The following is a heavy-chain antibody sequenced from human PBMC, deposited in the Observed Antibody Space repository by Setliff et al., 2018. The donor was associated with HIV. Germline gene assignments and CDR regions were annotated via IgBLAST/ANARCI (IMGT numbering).Heavy chain of an antibody. CDR2: LNWRGDDT. V-gene: IGHV3-20*04. J-gene: IGHJ5*02. D-gene: IGHD6-19*01. CDR3: AKAGGSGWFAMNL. Sequence: GGSLSRSCAASGFKFDDYGMSWVRQAPGKGLEWVFGLNWRGDDTGYADSVEGRFTISRDNAQISVYRQMNNLRAEDTAFYYCAKAGGSGWFAMNLWGQGTLVTVSS. CDR1: GFKFDDYG.